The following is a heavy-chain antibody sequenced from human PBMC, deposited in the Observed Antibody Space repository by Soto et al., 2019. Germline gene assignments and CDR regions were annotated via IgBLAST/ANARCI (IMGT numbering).Heavy chain of an antibody. V-gene: IGHV3-30*18. J-gene: IGHJ6*02. CDR2: ISYDGSNK. CDR3: AKDYYGSAMDV. CDR1: GFTFSSYG. Sequence: GGSLRLSCAASGFTFSSYGMHWVRQAPGKGLEWVAVISYDGSNKYYADSVKGRFTISRDNSKNTLYLQMNSLRAEDTAVYYCAKDYYGSAMDVWGQGTTVTVS. D-gene: IGHD3-10*01.